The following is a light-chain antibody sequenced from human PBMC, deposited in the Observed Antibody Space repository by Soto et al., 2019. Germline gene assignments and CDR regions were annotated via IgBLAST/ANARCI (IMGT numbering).Light chain of an antibody. CDR1: QSISSW. CDR2: DAS. V-gene: IGKV1-5*01. Sequence: DIQMTQSPSTLSASVGDRVTITCRASQSISSWLAWYQQKPGKAPKLLIYDASSLESGVPSRFSGSRSGTEFTLPISSLQPDDFATYYCQQYNSYSTTFGQGTKVEIK. CDR3: QQYNSYSTT. J-gene: IGKJ1*01.